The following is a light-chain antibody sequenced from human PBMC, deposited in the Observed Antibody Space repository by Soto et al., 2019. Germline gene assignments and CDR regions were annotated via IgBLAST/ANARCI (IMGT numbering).Light chain of an antibody. CDR3: SSYTDSSNYV. J-gene: IGLJ1*01. Sequence: QSSRTHPAWVSVSPGQSITISCTGTSSDLAIYNYVSLYQQQPGKAPKLMIYQVTNRPSGVSNRFSGSRSGNTASLTISGLQAEDEADYYCSSYTDSSNYVFGTGTKVTVL. V-gene: IGLV2-14*01. CDR1: SSDLAIYNY. CDR2: QVT.